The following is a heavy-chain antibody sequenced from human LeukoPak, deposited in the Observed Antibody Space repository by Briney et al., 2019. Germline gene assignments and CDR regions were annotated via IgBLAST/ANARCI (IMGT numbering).Heavy chain of an antibody. Sequence: SETLSLTCTVSAGSISSGNYYWSWIRQPAGKGLERIGRIYTSGSTNYNPSLKSRVTISVDTSKNRFSLKLSSVTAADTAVYYCAREPRLLRNWFDPWGQGTLVTVSS. CDR2: IYTSGST. CDR1: AGSISSGNYY. J-gene: IGHJ5*02. V-gene: IGHV4-61*02. D-gene: IGHD2-15*01. CDR3: AREPRLLRNWFDP.